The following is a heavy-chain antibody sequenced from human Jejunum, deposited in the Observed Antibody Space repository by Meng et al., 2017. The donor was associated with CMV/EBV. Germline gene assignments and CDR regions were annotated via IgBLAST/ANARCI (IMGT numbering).Heavy chain of an antibody. V-gene: IGHV3-74*01. Sequence: LKISCAASGFTFSSYWIYWVRQAPGKGLVWVSSISNIGSFKACADSVKGRFTVSRDNAKNTAYLQMNSLTVEDAAVYYCGDFEAGWGQGTLVTVSS. J-gene: IGHJ4*02. CDR1: GFTFSSYW. CDR3: GDFEAG. CDR2: ISNIGSFK. D-gene: IGHD3-3*01.